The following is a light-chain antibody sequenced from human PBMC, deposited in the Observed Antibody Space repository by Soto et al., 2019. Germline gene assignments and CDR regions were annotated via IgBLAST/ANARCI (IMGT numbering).Light chain of an antibody. CDR1: SSDIGAYNS. CDR3: SSYTSLTTEV. V-gene: IGLV2-14*03. J-gene: IGLJ3*02. CDR2: DVS. Sequence: HSVLTQPASVSGSPGQSITISCTGTSSDIGAYNSVSWYQQHPGKAPKLIIYDVSSRPSGISNRFSGSKSGNTASLTISGLQADDDATYYCSSYTSLTTEVFGGGTKVTVL.